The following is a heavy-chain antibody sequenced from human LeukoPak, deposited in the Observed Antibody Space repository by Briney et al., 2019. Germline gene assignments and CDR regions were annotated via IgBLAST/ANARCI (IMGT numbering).Heavy chain of an antibody. CDR2: ISSSSSYT. J-gene: IGHJ4*02. V-gene: IGHV3-21*01. Sequence: GGSLRLSCAASGFTFSSYSMNWVRQAPGKGLEWVSSISSSSSYTNYADSVKGRFTISRDNAKNSLYLQMNSLRAEDTAVYYCARGWGAIGGQGTLVTVSS. CDR3: ARGWGAI. CDR1: GFTFSSYS. D-gene: IGHD1-26*01.